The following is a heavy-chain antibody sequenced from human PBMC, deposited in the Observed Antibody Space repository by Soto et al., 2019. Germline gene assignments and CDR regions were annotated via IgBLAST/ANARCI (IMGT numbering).Heavy chain of an antibody. CDR2: IYHTGTT. D-gene: IGHD6-6*01. CDR3: ARPYFSSSSMFDY. J-gene: IGHJ4*02. Sequence: PSETLSVTCTVSGDSISSSTYYWGWIRQPPGKGLEWIGCIYHTGTTYYNPSLKSRVTISVDTSKNQFSLKLSSVTAADTAVYYCARPYFSSSSMFDYWGQGTLVTVSS. CDR1: GDSISSSTYY. V-gene: IGHV4-39*01.